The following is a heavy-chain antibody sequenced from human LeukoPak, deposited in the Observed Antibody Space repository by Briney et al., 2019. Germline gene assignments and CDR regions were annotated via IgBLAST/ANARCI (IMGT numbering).Heavy chain of an antibody. J-gene: IGHJ6*02. CDR1: GFPFSSYG. V-gene: IGHV3-30*18. Sequence: PGRSLRLSCAASGFPFSSYGMHWVRQAPGKGLEWVSYISNDGANKYYADSVKGRFTISRDNSKDTLYMQMNSLRGDDTGMYFCAKDSSTSNYYYGLDVRGQGTTVTVSS. D-gene: IGHD2-2*01. CDR2: ISNDGANK. CDR3: AKDSSTSNYYYGLDV.